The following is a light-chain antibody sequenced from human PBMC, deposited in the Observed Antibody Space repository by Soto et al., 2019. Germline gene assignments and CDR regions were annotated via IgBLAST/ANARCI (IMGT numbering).Light chain of an antibody. CDR2: GAS. CDR1: QSVSSSY. CDR3: QQYGDSLWT. J-gene: IGKJ1*01. V-gene: IGKV3-20*01. Sequence: EIVMTQSPATLSVSPGERATRSFMASQSVSSSYLAWYQQKPGQAPRLLIYGASSRATGIPDRFSGRGSGTDFTLTIGRLEPEDFAVYYCQQYGDSLWTFGQGTKVDIK.